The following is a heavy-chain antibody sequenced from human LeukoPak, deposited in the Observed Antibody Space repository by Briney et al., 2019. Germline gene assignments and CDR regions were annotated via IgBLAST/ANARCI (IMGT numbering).Heavy chain of an antibody. CDR2: INAGNGNT. CDR1: GYTFTSYA. V-gene: IGHV1-3*01. Sequence: ASVKVSCKASGYTFTSYAMHWVRQAPGQRLEWMGWINAGNGNTEYSQKFQGRVTITRDTSASTAYMELSSLRSEDTAVYYCARDGAFDIWGQGTMVTVSS. CDR3: ARDGAFDI. J-gene: IGHJ3*02.